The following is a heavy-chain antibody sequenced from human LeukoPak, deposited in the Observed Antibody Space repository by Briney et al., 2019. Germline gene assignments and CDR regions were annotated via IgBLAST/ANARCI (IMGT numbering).Heavy chain of an antibody. V-gene: IGHV3-23*01. J-gene: IGHJ5*02. D-gene: IGHD1-26*01. Sequence: GGSLRLSCTASGFTFGDYAMSWFRQAPGEGLEWVSAISGSGGSTYYADSVKGRFTISRDNSKITLYLQMNSLRAEDTAVYYCARRVGATTASNWFDPWGQGTLVTVSS. CDR3: ARRVGATTASNWFDP. CDR1: GFTFGDYA. CDR2: ISGSGGST.